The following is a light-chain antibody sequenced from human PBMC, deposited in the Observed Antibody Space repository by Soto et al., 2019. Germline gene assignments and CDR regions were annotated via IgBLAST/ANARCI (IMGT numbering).Light chain of an antibody. V-gene: IGKV1-9*01. CDR3: QQLNSYTLT. CDR2: AAS. Sequence: IQLTQYPPSLSASVGDRVTITCRASQGVSSSLDWYHQQPGKAPKLLIYAASTLKSGVPSRFRGSGYGTDFTITINSLQPEDFETYYCQQLNSYTLTFGDGTRLDIK. CDR1: QGVSSS. J-gene: IGKJ5*01.